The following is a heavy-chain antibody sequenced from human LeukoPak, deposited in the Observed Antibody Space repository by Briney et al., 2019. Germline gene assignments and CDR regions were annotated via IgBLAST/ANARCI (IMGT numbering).Heavy chain of an antibody. Sequence: WGSLRHSCAASGFTFREYAMHWVRQAPGQGLEWMAVISYDGRNTYYADSVKGRFTISRDNSKNTLYLQMHSLRPEDTAVYYCARTFFHDNSAYYLFDYWGQRSLVTVSS. CDR2: ISYDGRNT. D-gene: IGHD3-10*01. CDR3: ARTFFHDNSAYYLFDY. CDR1: GFTFREYA. V-gene: IGHV3-30-3*01. J-gene: IGHJ4*02.